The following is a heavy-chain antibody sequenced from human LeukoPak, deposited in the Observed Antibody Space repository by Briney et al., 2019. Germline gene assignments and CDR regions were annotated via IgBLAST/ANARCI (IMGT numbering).Heavy chain of an antibody. D-gene: IGHD1-26*01. J-gene: IGHJ4*02. CDR2: ISYDGSNK. CDR3: ARARGGSNSDY. Sequence: PGGSLRLSCAASGFTFSSYGMHWVRQAPGKGLEWVAVISYDGSNKYYADSVKGRFTISRDNSKNTLYLQMNSLRADDTAVYYCARARGGSNSDYWGQGTLVTVSS. CDR1: GFTFSSYG. V-gene: IGHV3-30*03.